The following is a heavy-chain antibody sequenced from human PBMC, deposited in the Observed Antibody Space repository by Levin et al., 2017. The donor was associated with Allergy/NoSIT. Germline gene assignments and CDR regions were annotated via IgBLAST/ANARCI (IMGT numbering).Heavy chain of an antibody. CDR3: ARGGYMVRGVYWYFDR. D-gene: IGHD3-10*01. V-gene: IGHV3-13*04. CDR2: IGTAGDT. J-gene: IGHJ2*01. CDR1: GFTFSSYD. Sequence: GESLKISCAASGFTFSSYDMHWVRQATGKGLEWVSAIGTAGDTYYPGSVKGRFTISRENAKNSLYLQMNSLRAGDTAVYYCARGGYMVRGVYWYFDRWGRGTLVTVSS.